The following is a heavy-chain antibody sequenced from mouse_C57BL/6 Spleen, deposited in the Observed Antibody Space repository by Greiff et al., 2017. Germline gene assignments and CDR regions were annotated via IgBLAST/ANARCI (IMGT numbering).Heavy chain of an antibody. Sequence: VQLQQSGAELVKPGASVKISCKASGYAFSSYWMNWLKQRPGKGLEWIGQIYPGDGDTNYNGKFKGKATLTADKSSSTAYMQLSSLTSEDSAVYFCARKGYYGNLRYVDVWGTGTTVTVSS. CDR1: GYAFSSYW. CDR2: IYPGDGDT. V-gene: IGHV1-80*01. CDR3: ARKGYYGNLRYVDV. J-gene: IGHJ1*03. D-gene: IGHD2-1*01.